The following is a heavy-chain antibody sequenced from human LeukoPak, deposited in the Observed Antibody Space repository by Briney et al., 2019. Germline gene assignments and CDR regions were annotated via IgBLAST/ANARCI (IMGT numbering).Heavy chain of an antibody. CDR3: ARDLGYCTSTSCYSLYGMDV. D-gene: IGHD2-2*02. V-gene: IGHV3-48*03. J-gene: IGHJ6*04. CDR1: GFTFSSYE. CDR2: ISSSGSTI. Sequence: GGSLRLSCAASGFTFSSYEMNWVRQAPGKGLEWVSYISSSGSTIYYADSVKGRFTISRDNAKNSLYLQMNSLRADDTAVYYCARDLGYCTSTSCYSLYGMDVWGKGTTVTVSS.